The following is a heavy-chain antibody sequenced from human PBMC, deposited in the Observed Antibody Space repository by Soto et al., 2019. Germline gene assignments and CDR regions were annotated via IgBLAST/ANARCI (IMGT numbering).Heavy chain of an antibody. V-gene: IGHV3-23*01. J-gene: IGHJ4*02. D-gene: IGHD3-9*01. Sequence: GGSLRLSCAASGFAFDTNGMTWVRQSPGKGLEWVSSISAAGGTTYYADPVKGRFTISRDNSKNMLYLQMNSLRAEDTAVYYCEKVPRDFAWLLGSDYFDYWRQGTGFTISS. CDR3: EKVPRDFAWLLGSDYFDY. CDR2: ISAAGGTT. CDR1: GFAFDTNG.